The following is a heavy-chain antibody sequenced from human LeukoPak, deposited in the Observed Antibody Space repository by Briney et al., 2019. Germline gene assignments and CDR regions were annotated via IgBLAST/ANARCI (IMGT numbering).Heavy chain of an antibody. CDR2: ISSTSNTI. J-gene: IGHJ4*02. D-gene: IGHD3-16*01. Sequence: PGGSLRLSCAASGFTLSSYSMNWVRQAPGKGLEWVSYISSTSNTIYYADSVKGRFTISRDNAKNSLYLQMNSLRDEDTAVYYCAKETFRGSYYFDYWGQGTLVTVSS. V-gene: IGHV3-48*02. CDR3: AKETFRGSYYFDY. CDR1: GFTLSSYS.